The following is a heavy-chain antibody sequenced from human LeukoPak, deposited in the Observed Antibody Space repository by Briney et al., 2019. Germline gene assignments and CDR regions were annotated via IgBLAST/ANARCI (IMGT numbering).Heavy chain of an antibody. Sequence: SGTLSLTCTVSGGSISTYYWSWIRQPAGKGLEWIGRVYPSGRTSYNPSLENRVTMSVDTSKKQFSLKLRSVTAADTAVYYCASGGRISAANWFDPWGQGTLVTVSS. CDR2: VYPSGRT. J-gene: IGHJ5*02. CDR3: ASGGRISAANWFDP. CDR1: GGSISTYY. D-gene: IGHD6-13*01. V-gene: IGHV4-4*07.